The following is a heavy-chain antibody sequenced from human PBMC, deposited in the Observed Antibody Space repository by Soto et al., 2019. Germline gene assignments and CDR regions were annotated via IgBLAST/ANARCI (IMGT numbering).Heavy chain of an antibody. CDR2: IKHDGSEK. J-gene: IGHJ6*02. Sequence: EVQLVESGGGLVQPGGSLRLSCAASGFTFSAYWMSWVRQTPGKGLEWVANIKHDGSEKYYVDSVKGRFTISRDNAKNSLFLEMNSLRAEDPAVFYCARITRGFSMDVWGQGTTVTVSS. CDR1: GFTFSAYW. D-gene: IGHD1-20*01. CDR3: ARITRGFSMDV. V-gene: IGHV3-7*01.